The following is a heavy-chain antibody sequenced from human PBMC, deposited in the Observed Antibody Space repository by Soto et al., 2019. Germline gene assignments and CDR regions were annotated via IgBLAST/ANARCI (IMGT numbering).Heavy chain of an antibody. CDR3: AREIVIVPSALTGDY. CDR2: ISYDGSIK. J-gene: IGHJ4*02. D-gene: IGHD2-2*01. Sequence: PGGSLRLSCAASGFTFSNYAMYWVRQTPGKGLEWVALISYDGSIKYYADSLKGRFTISRDNSKKTLYLQMNSLRTEDTAVYYCAREIVIVPSALTGDYWGQGTLVTVSS. CDR1: GFTFSNYA. V-gene: IGHV3-30-3*01.